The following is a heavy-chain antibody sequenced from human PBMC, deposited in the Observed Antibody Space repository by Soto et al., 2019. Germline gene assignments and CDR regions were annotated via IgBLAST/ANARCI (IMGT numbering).Heavy chain of an antibody. CDR2: IRSRTEGGTT. Sequence: EVQLVESGGGLVEPGGSLRLSCAASGFIFTNAWMHWVRQAPGKGLEWVGLIRSRTEGGTTDYAAPVKGRFAISSDESKNTLSLQMNSLKTDDTAVYYCTTKSALAVTGSDYWGQGTLVTVSS. V-gene: IGHV3-15*07. J-gene: IGHJ4*02. CDR3: TTKSALAVTGSDY. CDR1: GFIFTNAW. D-gene: IGHD6-19*01.